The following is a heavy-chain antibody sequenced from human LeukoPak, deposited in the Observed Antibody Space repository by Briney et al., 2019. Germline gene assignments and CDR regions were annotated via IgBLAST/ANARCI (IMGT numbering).Heavy chain of an antibody. Sequence: PGGSLRPSCAASGFTFSSYSMNWVRQAPGKGLEWVSVIYSGGSTYYADSVKGRFTISRDNSKNTLYLQMNSLRAEDTAVYYCASSGLHYGSGRDYWGQGTLVTVSS. CDR2: IYSGGST. D-gene: IGHD3-10*01. J-gene: IGHJ4*02. CDR3: ASSGLHYGSGRDY. V-gene: IGHV3-53*01. CDR1: GFTFSSYS.